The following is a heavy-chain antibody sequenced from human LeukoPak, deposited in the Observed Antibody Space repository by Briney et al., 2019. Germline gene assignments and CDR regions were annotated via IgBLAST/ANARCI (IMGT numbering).Heavy chain of an antibody. CDR2: IKSKTDGGTT. CDR1: GFTFSNAW. D-gene: IGHD6-19*01. V-gene: IGHV3-15*01. J-gene: IGHJ4*02. Sequence: GGSLRLSCAASGFTFSNAWMSWVRQAPGKGLEWVGRIKSKTDGGTTDHAAPVKGRFTISRDDSKNTLYLQMNSLKTEDTAVYYCTTVQSIRSGWSRFDYWGQGTLVTVSS. CDR3: TTVQSIRSGWSRFDY.